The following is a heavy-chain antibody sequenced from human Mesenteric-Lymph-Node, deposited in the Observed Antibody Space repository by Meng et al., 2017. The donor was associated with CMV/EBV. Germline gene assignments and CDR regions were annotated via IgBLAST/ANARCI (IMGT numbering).Heavy chain of an antibody. J-gene: IGHJ6*02. V-gene: IGHV3-20*04. Sequence: GGSLRLSCAASGFTFDDYGMSWVRQAPGKGLEWVSGINWNGGSTGYADSVKGRFTISRDNAKNSLYLQMNSLRAEDTAVYYCARAKIYSYGYYYYGMDVWGQGTTVTVSS. CDR3: ARAKIYSYGYYYYGMDV. CDR2: INWNGGST. D-gene: IGHD5-18*01. CDR1: GFTFDDYG.